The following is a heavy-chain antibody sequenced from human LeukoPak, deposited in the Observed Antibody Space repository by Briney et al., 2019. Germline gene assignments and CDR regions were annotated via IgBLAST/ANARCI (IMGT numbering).Heavy chain of an antibody. CDR2: IYYSGST. D-gene: IGHD5-24*01. CDR1: GGSVSDYY. CDR3: SRGWLQQGFDY. V-gene: IGHV4-59*04. Sequence: SETLSLTCTISGGSVSDYYWSWIRQPPGKGLEWIGSIYYSGSTYYNPSLKSRVTISVDTSKNQFSLHLYSVTPEDTAVYYCSRGWLQQGFDYWGQGTLVTVSS. J-gene: IGHJ4*02.